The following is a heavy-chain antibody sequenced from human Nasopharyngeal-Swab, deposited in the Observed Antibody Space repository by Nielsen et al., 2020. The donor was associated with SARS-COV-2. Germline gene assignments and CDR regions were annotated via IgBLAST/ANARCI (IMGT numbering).Heavy chain of an antibody. CDR3: ARTLYDIVTDQYEGYDT. CDR1: GVFISRGGAY. J-gene: IGHJ5*02. CDR2: FYYSGDT. V-gene: IGHV4-30-4*08. D-gene: IGHD3-9*01. Sequence: SETLSLTCAVSGVFISRGGAYWSWLRQPPGKGLEWFGYFYYSGDTDYNPALQSRVIISADTYRNQFSLKLTSVPAADTAVYYCARTLYDIVTDQYEGYDTWGPGILVTVSS.